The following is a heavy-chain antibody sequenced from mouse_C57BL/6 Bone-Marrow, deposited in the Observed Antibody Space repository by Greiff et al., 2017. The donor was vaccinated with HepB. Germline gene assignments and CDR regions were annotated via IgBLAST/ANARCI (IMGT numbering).Heavy chain of an antibody. CDR1: GYTFTDYE. D-gene: IGHD2-13*01. V-gene: IGHV1-15*01. CDR3: TRGDYYFDY. Sequence: VQLQQSGAELVRPGASVTLSCKASGYTFTDYEMHWVKQTPVQGLEWIGAIDPETGGTAYNQKFKGKAILTADKSSSTAYMELRSLTSEDSAVYYCTRGDYYFDYWGQGTTLTVSS. J-gene: IGHJ2*01. CDR2: IDPETGGT.